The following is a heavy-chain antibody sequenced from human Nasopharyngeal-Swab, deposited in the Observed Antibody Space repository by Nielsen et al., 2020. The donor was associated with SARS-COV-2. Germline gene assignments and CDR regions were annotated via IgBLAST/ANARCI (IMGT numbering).Heavy chain of an antibody. CDR3: AHVLLLFGDFRPFDY. J-gene: IGHJ4*02. V-gene: IGHV2-5*02. CDR2: IYWDDDK. Sequence: SGPTLVKPPQTLTLTCTFSGFSLTTNGVAVAWIRPPPGKALEWLAIIYWDDDKRYSPSLQSRLTITKDTSKNEVVLTMTNMNPVDTATYYCAHVLLLFGDFRPFDYWGQGTLVTVSS. D-gene: IGHD3-10*01. CDR1: GFSLTTNGVA.